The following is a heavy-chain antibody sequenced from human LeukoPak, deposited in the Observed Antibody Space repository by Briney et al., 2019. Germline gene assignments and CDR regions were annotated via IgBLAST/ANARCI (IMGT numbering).Heavy chain of an antibody. V-gene: IGHV4-4*07. CDR1: GGSFSGYY. CDR3: AREIRGVPLFYFDY. CDR2: MYAGGIT. Sequence: LETLSLTCAVYGGSFSGYYWSWIRQPAGQGLEWIGRMYAGGITFYNPSLKSRVTMSLDTSKNSFSLRLSSVTAADTALYYCAREIRGVPLFYFDYWGQGILVTVSS. J-gene: IGHJ4*02. D-gene: IGHD3-10*01.